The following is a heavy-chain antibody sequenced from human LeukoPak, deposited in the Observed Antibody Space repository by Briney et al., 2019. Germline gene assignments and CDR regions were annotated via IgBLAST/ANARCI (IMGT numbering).Heavy chain of an antibody. CDR1: GYTFTSYA. J-gene: IGHJ5*02. D-gene: IGHD3-10*01. Sequence: ASVKVSCKASGYTFTSYAMNWVRQAPGQGLEWMGWVNTNTGNPTYAQGFTGRFVFSLDTSVSTAYLQISSLKAEDTAVYYCARGLPYYYGSGSYGWFDPWGQGTLVTVSS. CDR3: ARGLPYYYGSGSYGWFDP. CDR2: VNTNTGNP. V-gene: IGHV7-4-1*02.